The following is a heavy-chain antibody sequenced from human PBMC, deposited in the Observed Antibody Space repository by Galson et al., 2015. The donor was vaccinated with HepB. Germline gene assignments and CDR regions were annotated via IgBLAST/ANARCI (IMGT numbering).Heavy chain of an antibody. CDR1: GGSFSGYY. V-gene: IGHV4-34*01. CDR3: ARGTRGGGRGSYRHFDY. J-gene: IGHJ4*02. D-gene: IGHD3-16*02. Sequence: ETLSLTCAVYGGSFSGYYWSWIRQPPGKGLEWIGEINHSGSTNYNPSLKSRVTISVDTSKNQFSLKLSSVTAADTAVYYCARGTRGGGRGSYRHFDYWGQGTLVTVSS. CDR2: INHSGST.